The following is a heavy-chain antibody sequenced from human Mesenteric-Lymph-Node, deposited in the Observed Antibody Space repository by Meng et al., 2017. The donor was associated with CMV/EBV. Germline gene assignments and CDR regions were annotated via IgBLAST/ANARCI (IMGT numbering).Heavy chain of an antibody. Sequence: ASVKVSCKASGYTFTGYYIHWVRQAPGQGLEWMGWMNPNSGNTGYAQKFQGRVTMTRNTSISTAYMELSSLRSEDTAVYYCARGLRGSGDYWSQGTLVTVSS. D-gene: IGHD1-26*01. CDR2: MNPNSGNT. CDR3: ARGLRGSGDY. V-gene: IGHV1-8*02. CDR1: GYTFTGYY. J-gene: IGHJ4*02.